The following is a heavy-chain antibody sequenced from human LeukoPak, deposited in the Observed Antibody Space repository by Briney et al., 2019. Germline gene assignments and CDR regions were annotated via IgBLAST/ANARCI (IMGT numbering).Heavy chain of an antibody. J-gene: IGHJ4*02. CDR2: ISSDGDRT. V-gene: IGHV3-64*01. CDR3: ARGGRSGSHDKFDY. CDR1: GFTFSSYA. D-gene: IGHD1-26*01. Sequence: GGSLRLSCAASGFTFSSYAMHWVRQAPGKGLEFVSVISSDGDRTYYVSSVRGRFIISRDNSKNTLDLQMGSLRGDDMAVYYCARGGRSGSHDKFDYWGQGTLVTVSS.